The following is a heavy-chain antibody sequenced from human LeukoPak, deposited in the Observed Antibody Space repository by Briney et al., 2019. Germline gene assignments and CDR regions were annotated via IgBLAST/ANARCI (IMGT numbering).Heavy chain of an antibody. V-gene: IGHV1-46*01. CDR2: INPSGGST. CDR3: ARAGLTTSSYYYYMDV. Sequence: GASVKVSCKASGYTFTSYYMHWVRQAPGQGLEWMGIINPSGGSTSYAQKFQGRVTMTRDTSTSTAYMELSSLRSDDTAVYYCARAGLTTSSYYYYMDVWGKGTTVTVSS. J-gene: IGHJ6*03. CDR1: GYTFTSYY. D-gene: IGHD4-11*01.